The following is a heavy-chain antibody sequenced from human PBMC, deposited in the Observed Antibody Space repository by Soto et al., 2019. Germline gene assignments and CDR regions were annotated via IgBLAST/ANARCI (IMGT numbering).Heavy chain of an antibody. CDR3: AREMGAYDYSNYCFDY. D-gene: IGHD4-4*01. CDR2: ISYDGSNK. CDR1: GFTFSSYA. J-gene: IGHJ4*02. Sequence: QVQLVESGGGVVQPGRSLRLSCAASGFTFSSYAMHWVRQAPGKGLEWVAVISYDGSNKYYADSVKGRFTISRDNSKNTLYLQMNSLRAEDTAVYYCAREMGAYDYSNYCFDYWGQGTLVTVSS. V-gene: IGHV3-30-3*01.